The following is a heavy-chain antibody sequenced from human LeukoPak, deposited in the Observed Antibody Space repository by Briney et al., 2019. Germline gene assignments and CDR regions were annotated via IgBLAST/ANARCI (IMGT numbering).Heavy chain of an antibody. V-gene: IGHV3-23*01. CDR1: GFTFSSYA. CDR3: AKGDWNYFDY. CDR2: ISCSGGSK. Sequence: GGSLRLSCAASGFTFSSYAMSWVRQAPGKGLEWVSAISCSGGSKYYADSVKGRYTISRENSKYTLYLQMNSLRAEDTAVYYCAKGDWNYFDYWGQGTLVTVCS. D-gene: IGHD3/OR15-3a*01. J-gene: IGHJ4*02.